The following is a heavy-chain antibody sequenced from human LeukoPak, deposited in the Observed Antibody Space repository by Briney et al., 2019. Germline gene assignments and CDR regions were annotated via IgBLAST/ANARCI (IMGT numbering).Heavy chain of an antibody. CDR3: AREFAGTVTLED. V-gene: IGHV1-18*01. CDR2: ISAYNGNT. CDR1: GYTFTSYD. D-gene: IGHD4-17*01. J-gene: IGHJ4*02. Sequence: ASVKVSCKASGYTFTSYDINWVRQATGQGLEWMGWISAYNGNTNYAQKLQGRVTMTTDTSTSTAYMELRSLRSDDTAVYYCAREFAGTVTLEDWGQGTLVTVSS.